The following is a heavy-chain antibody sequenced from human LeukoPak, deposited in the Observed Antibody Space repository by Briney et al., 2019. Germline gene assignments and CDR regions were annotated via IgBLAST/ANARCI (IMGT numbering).Heavy chain of an antibody. CDR2: ISGSGAIT. J-gene: IGHJ3*02. D-gene: IGHD1-1*01. CDR1: GFTFSSYT. CDR3: ARGSLDGTYTFDI. Sequence: GGSLRLSCAASGFTFSSYTMTCARQTPGKGLEWVSGISGSGAITDYVDSVKGRFTISRDNSKNTLYLQMNSLRAEDTAVYYCARGSLDGTYTFDIWGQGAMVTVSS. V-gene: IGHV3-23*01.